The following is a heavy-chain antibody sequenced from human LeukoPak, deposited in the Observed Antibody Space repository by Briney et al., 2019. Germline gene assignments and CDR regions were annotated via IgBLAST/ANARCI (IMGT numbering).Heavy chain of an antibody. CDR3: AYGSGTYYRGFDY. J-gene: IGHJ4*02. D-gene: IGHD3-10*01. CDR2: ISGGGDTT. V-gene: IGHV3-23*01. Sequence: GGSLRLSCAASGFTFSSYAMSWVGQAPGKGLEWVSAISGGGDTTYSAASVKGRFTISRDNSKNTLYLQMSSLRAEDTAVYYCAYGSGTYYRGFDYWGQGTLVTVSS. CDR1: GFTFSSYA.